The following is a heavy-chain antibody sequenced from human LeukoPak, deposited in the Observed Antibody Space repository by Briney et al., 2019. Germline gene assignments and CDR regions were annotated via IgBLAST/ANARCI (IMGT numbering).Heavy chain of an antibody. CDR2: IYHSGST. CDR3: ARQPDARPGYFQH. V-gene: IGHV4-38-2*01. Sequence: SETLSLTCAVSGYSISSGYYWGWIRQPPGRGVGWVGIIYHSGSTYYNPSVKSRVTISVDTAKNPVSLKLSSVTAADTAVYYCARQPDARPGYFQHWGQGTLVTVSS. D-gene: IGHD1-14*01. CDR1: GYSISSGYY. J-gene: IGHJ1*01.